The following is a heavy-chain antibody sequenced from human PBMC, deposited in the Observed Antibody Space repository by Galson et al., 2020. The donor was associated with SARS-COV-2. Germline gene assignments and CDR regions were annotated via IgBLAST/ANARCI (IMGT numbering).Heavy chain of an antibody. V-gene: IGHV4-38-2*02. J-gene: IGHJ6*02. D-gene: IGHD3-3*01. CDR2: ISHRGYT. CDR3: ARDRGHDFWTSYQISFGYGMYV. CDR1: GYTISSGYY. Sequence: SETLSLTCTVSGYTISSGYYWGWIRQSPGKGLEWIGSISHRGYTFYNPSLKSRVTISVDMSKNQFSLRVTSVTASDTAVYYCARDRGHDFWTSYQISFGYGMYVWGPGTTVTVSS.